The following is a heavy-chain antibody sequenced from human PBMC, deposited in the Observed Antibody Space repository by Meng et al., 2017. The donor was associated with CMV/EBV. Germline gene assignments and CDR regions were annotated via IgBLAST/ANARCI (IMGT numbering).Heavy chain of an antibody. Sequence: SVKVSCKASGGTFSSYAISWVRQAPGQGLEWMGGIIPIFGTANYAQKFQGRVTITTDESTSTAYMELSSLRSEDTAVNYCARRGSSPPPARNRAGYYYYYGMDVWGQGTTVTVSS. CDR3: ARRGSSPPPARNRAGYYYYYGMDV. V-gene: IGHV1-69*05. CDR1: GGTFSSYA. CDR2: IIPIFGTA. D-gene: IGHD6-6*01. J-gene: IGHJ6*02.